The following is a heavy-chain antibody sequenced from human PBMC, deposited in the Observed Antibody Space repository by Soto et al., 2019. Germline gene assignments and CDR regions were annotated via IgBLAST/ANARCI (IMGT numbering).Heavy chain of an antibody. CDR3: TTRGSLGY. Sequence: EVQLVESGGGLVKPGESLRLSCAASGFSFSNAWINWVRQAPGKGLEWVGRIKSKTDGGTIDYAAPVKGRFIISRDDSSNTLYLQMYSLKTEDTAVYYCTTRGSLGYWGQGTLVTVSS. V-gene: IGHV3-15*07. D-gene: IGHD2-15*01. CDR2: IKSKTDGGTI. J-gene: IGHJ4*02. CDR1: GFSFSNAW.